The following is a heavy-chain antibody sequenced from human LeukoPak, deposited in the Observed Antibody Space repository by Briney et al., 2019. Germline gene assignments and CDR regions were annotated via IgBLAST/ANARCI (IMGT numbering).Heavy chain of an antibody. J-gene: IGHJ4*02. V-gene: IGHV1-18*01. CDR1: GYTFTSYG. Sequence: ASVKVSCKASGYTFTSYGISWVRQAPGRGLEWMGWISAYNGNTNYAQKLQGRVTMTTDTSTSTAYMELRSLRSDDTAVYYCARDTNIAAAGTFDYWGQGTLVTVSS. CDR3: ARDTNIAAAGTFDY. D-gene: IGHD6-13*01. CDR2: ISAYNGNT.